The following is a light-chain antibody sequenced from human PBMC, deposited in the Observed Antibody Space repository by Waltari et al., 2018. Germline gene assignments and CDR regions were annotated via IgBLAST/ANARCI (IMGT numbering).Light chain of an antibody. Sequence: DIQMTQSPSTLSASVVDRVTITCRASQSISSWLAWYQQKPGKAPKLLIYNASSLESGVPSRFSGSGSGTEFTLTISSLQPDDFATYYCQQYNSYPYTFGQGTKLEIK. J-gene: IGKJ2*01. CDR2: NAS. V-gene: IGKV1-5*03. CDR1: QSISSW. CDR3: QQYNSYPYT.